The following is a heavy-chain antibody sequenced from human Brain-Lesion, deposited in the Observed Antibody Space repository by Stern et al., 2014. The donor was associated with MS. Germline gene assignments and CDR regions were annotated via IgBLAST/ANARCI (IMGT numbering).Heavy chain of an antibody. Sequence: VQLVQSGAEVKKPGASVKVSCETSGYIFTGYYIHWVRQAPGQGLEWMAWINPDTGGTKYAQKVQGRVTMSRDKSTSTAYMELSSLTTDDTAVYYCARDQRGITICGVVTDYYYLGMDVWGQGTPVTVSS. V-gene: IGHV1-2*02. CDR3: ARDQRGITICGVVTDYYYLGMDV. CDR2: INPDTGGT. CDR1: GYIFTGYY. D-gene: IGHD3-3*01. J-gene: IGHJ6*02.